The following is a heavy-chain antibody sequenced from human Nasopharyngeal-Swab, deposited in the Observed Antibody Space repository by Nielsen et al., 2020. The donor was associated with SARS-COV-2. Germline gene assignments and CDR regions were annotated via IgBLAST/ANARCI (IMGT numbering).Heavy chain of an antibody. D-gene: IGHD1-26*01. V-gene: IGHV1-8*01. CDR3: AGDRIVGATSAFDP. J-gene: IGHJ5*02. CDR2: MSPNSGNT. Sequence: WVRQAPGQGLEWMGWMSPNSGNTGYAQKFQGRVTMTRNTSISTAYMELSSLRSEDTAVYYCAGDRIVGATSAFDPWGQGTLVTVSS.